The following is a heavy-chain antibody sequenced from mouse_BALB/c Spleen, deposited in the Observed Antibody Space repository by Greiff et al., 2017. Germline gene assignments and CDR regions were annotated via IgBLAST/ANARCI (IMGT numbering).Heavy chain of an antibody. CDR3: ARGPNYYGSSGGWYFDV. Sequence: VQLKQSGPELVKPGASVKISCKASGYSFTGYFMNWVMQSHGKSLEWIGRINPYNGDTFYNQKFKGKATLTVDKSSSTAHMELRSLASEDSAVYYCARGPNYYGSSGGWYFDVWGAGTTVTVSS. CDR1: GYSFTGYF. D-gene: IGHD1-1*01. CDR2: INPYNGDT. V-gene: IGHV1-20*02. J-gene: IGHJ1*01.